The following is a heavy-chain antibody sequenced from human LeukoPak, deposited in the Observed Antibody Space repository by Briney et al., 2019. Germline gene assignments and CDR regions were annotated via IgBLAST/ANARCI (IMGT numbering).Heavy chain of an antibody. V-gene: IGHV4-59*01. CDR1: GGSISSYY. Sequence: PPETLSLTCTVSGGSISSYYWSWIRQPPGKGLEWIGYIYYSGSTNYNPPLKSRVTISVDTSKNQFSLKLSSVTAADTAVYYCARTGYSSSLDYWGQGTLVTVSS. D-gene: IGHD6-13*01. CDR2: IYYSGST. CDR3: ARTGYSSSLDY. J-gene: IGHJ4*02.